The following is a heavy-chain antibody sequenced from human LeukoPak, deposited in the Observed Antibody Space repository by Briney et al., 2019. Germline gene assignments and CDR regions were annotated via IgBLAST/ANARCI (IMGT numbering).Heavy chain of an antibody. V-gene: IGHV3-7*03. Sequence: GGSLRLSCAASGFTFSSYAMHWVRQAPGKGLEWVANIKQDESEKDYVDSVKGRFTISRDNAKNSLYLQMNSLRAEDTALYYCATYSGAHHKTFDDWGQGTLVTVSS. CDR2: IKQDESEK. CDR1: GFTFSSYA. CDR3: ATYSGAHHKTFDD. D-gene: IGHD1-26*01. J-gene: IGHJ4*02.